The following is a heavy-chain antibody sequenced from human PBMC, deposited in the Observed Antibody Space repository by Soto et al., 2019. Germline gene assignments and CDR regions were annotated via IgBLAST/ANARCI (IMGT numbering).Heavy chain of an antibody. CDR1: GGTFRTAA. J-gene: IGHJ6*02. CDR2: IMPVFRTP. D-gene: IGHD2-8*01. CDR3: ARDNDRTQLVGNYYYILDV. Sequence: QVQLEQSGAEVKKPSSSVKVSCKASGGTFRTAAVSWVRQAPGQGLEWMGGIMPVFRTPDYAQKFHGRVTITADASTGTAYMDLSGLRSDDTAVYYCARDNDRTQLVGNYYYILDVWGQGTTITVSS. V-gene: IGHV1-69*12.